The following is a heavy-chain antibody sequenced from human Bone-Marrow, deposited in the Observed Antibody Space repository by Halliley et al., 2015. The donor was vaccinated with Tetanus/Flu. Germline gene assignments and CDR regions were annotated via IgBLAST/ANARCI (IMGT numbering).Heavy chain of an antibody. CDR1: GYTFTGYY. V-gene: IGHV1-2*04. D-gene: IGHD3-22*01. CDR3: ARDRPASYDSTGYRPYFYYGMDV. J-gene: IGHJ6*02. Sequence: QLVQSGAEVKSPGASVKVSCKASGYTFTGYYMHWVRQAPGQGLEWMGWINPNSGGTNYAQKFQGWVTMTRDTSISTAYMELSRLRSDDTAVYFCARDRPASYDSTGYRPYFYYGMDVWGQGTTVTVSS. CDR2: INPNSGGT.